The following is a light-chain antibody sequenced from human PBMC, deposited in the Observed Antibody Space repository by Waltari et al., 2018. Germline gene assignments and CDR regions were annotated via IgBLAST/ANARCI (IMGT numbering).Light chain of an antibody. CDR3: SSYTSSSTLV. J-gene: IGLJ2*01. Sequence: QSALTQPASVSGSPGQSITISCTGTSSDVSGYNYVSWYQQHPGKAPNLMLSEVSNRPAGVSKRFSGSKSGNTASLTISGLQAEDEADYYCSSYTSSSTLVFGGGTKLTVL. CDR2: EVS. V-gene: IGLV2-14*01. CDR1: SSDVSGYNY.